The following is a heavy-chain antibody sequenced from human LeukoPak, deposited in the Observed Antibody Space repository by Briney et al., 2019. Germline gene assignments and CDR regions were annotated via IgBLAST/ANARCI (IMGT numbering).Heavy chain of an antibody. CDR3: ARGREGMDV. CDR1: GGSISSYY. V-gene: IGHV4-59*01. J-gene: IGHJ6*02. CDR2: IYYSGST. D-gene: IGHD1-26*01. Sequence: SETLSLTCTVSGGSISSYYWSWIRQPPGKGLEWIGYIYYSGSTNYNPSLKSRVTISVDTSKNQFSLKLSSVTAADTAVYYCARGREGMDVWGQGTTVTVSS.